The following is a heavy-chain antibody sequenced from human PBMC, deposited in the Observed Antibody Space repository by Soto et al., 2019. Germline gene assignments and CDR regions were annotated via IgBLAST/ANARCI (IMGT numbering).Heavy chain of an antibody. Sequence: EVQLVESGGGLVQPGGSLRLSCAASGFTFNNYWMSWVRQAPGKGLEWVANIKQDGSEKYYVDSVKGRFTISRDNTQNSLYLQMNSLRAEDTAVYYCARDRTGYSSGFGQAYYYGMDVWGQGTTVAVSS. V-gene: IGHV3-7*03. CDR1: GFTFNNYW. J-gene: IGHJ6*02. CDR2: IKQDGSEK. CDR3: ARDRTGYSSGFGQAYYYGMDV. D-gene: IGHD5-18*01.